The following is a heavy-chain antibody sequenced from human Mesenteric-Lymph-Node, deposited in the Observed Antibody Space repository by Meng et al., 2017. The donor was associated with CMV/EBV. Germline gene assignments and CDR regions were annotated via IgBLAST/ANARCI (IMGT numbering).Heavy chain of an antibody. CDR2: IKHDGSDK. D-gene: IGHD1-26*01. CDR3: GRGGSATDY. Sequence: LRLSCAASGFTFRSYWMTWVRQAPGKGLEWVANIKHDGSDKYYLDSVKGRFTISRDNAKNSLYLQMNSLRAEDTAVYYCGRGGSATDYWGQGTLVTVSS. J-gene: IGHJ4*02. CDR1: GFTFRSYW. V-gene: IGHV3-7*01.